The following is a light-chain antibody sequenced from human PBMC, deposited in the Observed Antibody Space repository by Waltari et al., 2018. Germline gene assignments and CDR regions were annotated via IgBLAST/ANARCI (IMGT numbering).Light chain of an antibody. J-gene: IGKJ4*01. Sequence: DIQMTQSPSTLSASVGDRVTITCRASQSISSLLAWYQQKPGNAPKLLIYKASSLESGVPSRFSGSGSGTEFTLTISRLQPDDFATYYCQQYNTYPLTFGGGTKVEIK. V-gene: IGKV1-5*03. CDR2: KAS. CDR1: QSISSL. CDR3: QQYNTYPLT.